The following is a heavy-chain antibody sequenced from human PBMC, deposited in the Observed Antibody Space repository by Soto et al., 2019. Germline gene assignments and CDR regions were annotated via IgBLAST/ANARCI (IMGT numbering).Heavy chain of an antibody. J-gene: IGHJ4*02. V-gene: IGHV3-23*01. CDR1: GFTFSSYG. D-gene: IGHD1-7*01. CDR3: AKDRRAGGNYGFYSDF. Sequence: EVQLLESGGGLVQPGGSLRLSCAASGFTFSSYGMTWVRQAPGKGLEWVSFSSATGAGTYYAASVKGRFTISRDNSKNTLYLQMTTRRADDTAVYYCAKDRRAGGNYGFYSDFWGQGALVSVSS. CDR2: SSATGAGT.